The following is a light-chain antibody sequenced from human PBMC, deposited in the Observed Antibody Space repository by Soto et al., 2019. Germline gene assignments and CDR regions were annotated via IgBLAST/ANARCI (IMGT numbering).Light chain of an antibody. Sequence: VWTQTQYPLSLSPGGRATLSCRASQTVRNNYLAWYQQKPGQAPRLLIYDASSRATGIPDRFSGGGSGTDFTLTISRLEPEDFAVYYCQQFSSYPLTFGGR. CDR3: QQFSSYPLT. CDR2: DAS. J-gene: IGKJ4*01. V-gene: IGKV3-20*01. CDR1: QTVRNNY.